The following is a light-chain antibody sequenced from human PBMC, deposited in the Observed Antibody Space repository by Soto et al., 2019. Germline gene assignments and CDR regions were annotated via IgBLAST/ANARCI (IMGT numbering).Light chain of an antibody. CDR1: QGISSY. CDR3: QQYYSYPPIT. Sequence: AIRMTQSPSSLSASTGDRVTITCRASQGISSYLAWYQQKPGKAPKLLIYAASTLQSGVPSRFSGSGSRTDFTLTISCLQSEDFATYYCQQYYSYPPITFGLGTRLEIK. V-gene: IGKV1-8*01. CDR2: AAS. J-gene: IGKJ5*01.